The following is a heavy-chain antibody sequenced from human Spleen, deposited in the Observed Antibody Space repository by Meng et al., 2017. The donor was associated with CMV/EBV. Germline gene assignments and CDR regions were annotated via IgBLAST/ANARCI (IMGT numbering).Heavy chain of an antibody. CDR3: ARTRSLYYYYGMDV. CDR1: GFTFSAFS. V-gene: IGHV3-21*01. Sequence: GESLKISCAASGFTFSAFSMNWVRQAPGKGLEWASSISTTSSYIYYADSLKGRFTISRDNARDSLYLEMYSLRAEDTAVYYCARTRSLYYYYGMDVWGQGTTVTVSS. J-gene: IGHJ6*02. CDR2: ISTTSSYI.